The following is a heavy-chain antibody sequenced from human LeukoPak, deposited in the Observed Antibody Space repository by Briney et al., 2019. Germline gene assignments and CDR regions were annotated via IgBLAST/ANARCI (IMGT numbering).Heavy chain of an antibody. J-gene: IGHJ4*02. CDR3: ARATDGDYVPY. V-gene: IGHV3-7*03. D-gene: IGHD4-17*01. Sequence: GGSLRLSCTTSGFTFSSYWMNWVRQAPGKGLEWVANIKQEGSEKYYVDSVKGRFTISRDNAKNSLSLQMNSLRAEDTAVYYCARATDGDYVPYWGQGTLVTVSS. CDR2: IKQEGSEK. CDR1: GFTFSSYW.